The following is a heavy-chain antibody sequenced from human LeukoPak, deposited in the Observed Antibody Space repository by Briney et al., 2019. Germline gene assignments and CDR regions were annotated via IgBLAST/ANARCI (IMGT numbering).Heavy chain of an antibody. D-gene: IGHD3-22*01. CDR1: GFIFSNYE. V-gene: IGHV3-48*03. Sequence: PGGSLRLSCAASGFIFSNYEMNWVRQTPGKGLEWVSYISSSGSTIYYADSVKGRFIVSRDNAKNSLYLQMNSLRVEDTALYYCARDYYEGSGYPSGFDPWGQGTLVTVSS. CDR3: ARDYYEGSGYPSGFDP. CDR2: ISSSGSTI. J-gene: IGHJ5*02.